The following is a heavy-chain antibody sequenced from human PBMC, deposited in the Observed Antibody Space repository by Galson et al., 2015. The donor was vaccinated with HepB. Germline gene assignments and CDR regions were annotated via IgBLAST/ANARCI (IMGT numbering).Heavy chain of an antibody. CDR1: GFTFSSYG. CDR3: AKASSSGWYGALDY. J-gene: IGHJ4*02. D-gene: IGHD6-19*01. V-gene: IGHV3-30*18. CDR2: ISYDGSNK. Sequence: SLRLSCAASGFTFSSYGMHWVRQAPGKGLEWVAVISYDGSNKYYADSVKGRFTISRDNSKNTLYLQMNSLRAEDTAVYYCAKASSSGWYGALDYWGQGTLVTVSS.